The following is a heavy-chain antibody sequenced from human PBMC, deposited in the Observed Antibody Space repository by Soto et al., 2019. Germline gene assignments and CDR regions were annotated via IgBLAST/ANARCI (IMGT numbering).Heavy chain of an antibody. Sequence: QVQLVESGGGVVQPGRSLRLSCAASGFTFSSYAMHWVRQAPGKGLEWVAVISYDGSNKYYADSVKGRFTISRDNSKNTLYLQMNSLRAEDTAVYYCARDGDLFAARLGFHYGMDVWGQGTTVTVSS. CDR2: ISYDGSNK. V-gene: IGHV3-30-3*01. CDR3: ARDGDLFAARLGFHYGMDV. CDR1: GFTFSSYA. J-gene: IGHJ6*02. D-gene: IGHD7-27*01.